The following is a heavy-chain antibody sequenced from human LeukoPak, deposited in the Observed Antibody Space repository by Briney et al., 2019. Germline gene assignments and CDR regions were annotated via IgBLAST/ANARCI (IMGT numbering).Heavy chain of an antibody. Sequence: SETLSLTCAVYGGSFSGYYWSWLRQPPGKGLEWIGEINHSGSTNYNPSLKSRVTISVDTSKNQFSLKLSSVTAADTAVYYCARGRLLGYCSSTSCDPKPIDFDYWGQGTLVTVSS. V-gene: IGHV4-34*01. CDR2: INHSGST. D-gene: IGHD2-2*01. CDR3: ARGRLLGYCSSTSCDPKPIDFDY. J-gene: IGHJ4*02. CDR1: GGSFSGYY.